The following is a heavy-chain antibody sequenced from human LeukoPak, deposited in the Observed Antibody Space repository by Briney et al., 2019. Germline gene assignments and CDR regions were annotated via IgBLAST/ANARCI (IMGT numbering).Heavy chain of an antibody. Sequence: SETLSLTCTVSGYSISSGYYWGWIRQPPGKGLEWIGSIYHSGSTYYNPSLKSRVTISVDTSKNQFSLQLNSVTPEDTAVYYCAREVGGAFDIWGQGTMVTVSS. CDR2: IYHSGST. V-gene: IGHV4-38-2*02. CDR3: AREVGGAFDI. J-gene: IGHJ3*02. CDR1: GYSISSGYY. D-gene: IGHD1-26*01.